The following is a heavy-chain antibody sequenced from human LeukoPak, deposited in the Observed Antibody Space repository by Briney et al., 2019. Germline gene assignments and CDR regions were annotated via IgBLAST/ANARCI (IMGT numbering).Heavy chain of an antibody. CDR2: ISAYNGNT. J-gene: IGHJ4*02. CDR3: ARDSAQYYYDSSGKSDY. Sequence: GASVKVSCKASGYTFTSYGISWVRQAPGQGLEWMGWISAYNGNTNYAQKLQGRVTMTTDTSTSTAYMELRSLRSDDTAVYYCARDSAQYYYDSSGKSDYWGQGTLVTVSS. V-gene: IGHV1-18*01. D-gene: IGHD3-22*01. CDR1: GYTFTSYG.